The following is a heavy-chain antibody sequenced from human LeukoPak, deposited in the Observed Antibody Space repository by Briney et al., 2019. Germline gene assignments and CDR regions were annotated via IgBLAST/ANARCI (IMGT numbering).Heavy chain of an antibody. J-gene: IGHJ4*02. CDR2: ISYDGSNK. CDR1: GFTFSSYG. Sequence: GRSLRLSCAASGFTFSSYGMHWVRQAPGKGLEWVAVISYDGSNKYYADSVKGRFTISRDNSKNTLYLQMNSLRAVDTAVYYCAKEGAIVEYYFDYWGQGTLVTVSS. CDR3: AKEGAIVEYYFDY. D-gene: IGHD1-26*01. V-gene: IGHV3-30*18.